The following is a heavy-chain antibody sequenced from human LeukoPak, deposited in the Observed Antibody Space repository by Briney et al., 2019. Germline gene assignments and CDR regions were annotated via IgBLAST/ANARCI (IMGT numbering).Heavy chain of an antibody. J-gene: IGHJ4*02. D-gene: IGHD2-21*01. Sequence: ASVKVSCMASGYVFTAYYIHWVRQAPGQGLEWMGWINPKTGGTNSAQRFQGRVTMTRDTSLRATYMELSRLGSDDTAIYFCARSDYPYQTDDGGQGTLVTVSS. CDR2: INPKTGGT. CDR3: ARSDYPYQTDD. CDR1: GYVFTAYY. V-gene: IGHV1-2*02.